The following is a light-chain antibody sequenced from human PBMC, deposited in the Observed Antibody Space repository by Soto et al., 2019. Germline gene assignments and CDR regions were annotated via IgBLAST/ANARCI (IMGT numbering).Light chain of an antibody. CDR1: QDISSS. J-gene: IGKJ4*01. CDR3: QQGNSFPLT. CDR2: AAI. V-gene: IGKV1-12*01. Sequence: DIQMTQSPSSVSASVGDRVTITCRASQDISSSLAWFQQKPGKAPNLLIYAAISLHSGVPSRFSGSGSGTDFTLTISSLQPEDFATYYCQQGNSFPLTFGGGTKVEIK.